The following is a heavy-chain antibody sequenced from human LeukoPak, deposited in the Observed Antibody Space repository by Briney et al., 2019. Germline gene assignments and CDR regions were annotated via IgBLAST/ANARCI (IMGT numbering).Heavy chain of an antibody. CDR3: AKDRGAYYDYVWGSYRMPDDY. V-gene: IGHV3-23*01. J-gene: IGHJ4*02. CDR2: ISGSGGST. D-gene: IGHD3-16*02. Sequence: GGSLRLSCAVSGFTFSSYAMSWVRQAPGKGLEWVSAISGSGGSTYYADSVKGRFTISRDNSKNTLYLQMNSLRAEDTAVYYCAKDRGAYYDYVWGSYRMPDDYWGQGTLVTVSS. CDR1: GFTFSSYA.